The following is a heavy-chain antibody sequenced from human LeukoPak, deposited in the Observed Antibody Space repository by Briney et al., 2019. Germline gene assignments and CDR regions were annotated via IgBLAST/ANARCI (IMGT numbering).Heavy chain of an antibody. CDR2: IYYSGMT. J-gene: IGHJ4*02. CDR1: GGPISSYY. D-gene: IGHD2-15*01. Sequence: SETLSLTCTVSGGPISSYYWSWIRQPPGKGLEWIGYIYYSGMTNYNPSLKSRVTMSVDTSKNQFSLNLNSATAADTAVYYCARRYCSGGSCYPRHFDFWGQGTLVTVSS. CDR3: ARRYCSGGSCYPRHFDF. V-gene: IGHV4-59*08.